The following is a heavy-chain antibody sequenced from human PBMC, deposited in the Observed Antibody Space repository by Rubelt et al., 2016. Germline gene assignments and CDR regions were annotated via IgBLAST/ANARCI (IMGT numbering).Heavy chain of an antibody. CDR1: GFTFSAYA. CDR2: ISSTSSYI. D-gene: IGHD6-6*01. V-gene: IGHV3-21*01. Sequence: EVQLLESGGGLVQPGGSLRLSCAASGFTFSAYAMSWVRQAPGKGLEWVSSISSTSSYIYYADSVKGRFTISRDNAKNSLYVQMNSLRDDDTAVYYCARTSSSSCDYWGQGTLVTVSS. CDR3: ARTSSSSCDY. J-gene: IGHJ4*02.